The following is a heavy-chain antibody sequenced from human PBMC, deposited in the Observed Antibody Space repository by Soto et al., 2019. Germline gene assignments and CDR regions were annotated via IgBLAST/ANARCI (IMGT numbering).Heavy chain of an antibody. V-gene: IGHV4-34*01. J-gene: IGHJ3*02. CDR1: GGSFSGYY. Sequence: SETLSLTCAVYGGSFSGYYWSWIRQPPGKGLEWIGEINHSGSTNYNPSLKSRVTISVDTSKNQFSLTLSSVTAADTAVDYCARGEPPPDAFDIWGQGTMVTVSS. CDR3: ARGEPPPDAFDI. CDR2: INHSGST.